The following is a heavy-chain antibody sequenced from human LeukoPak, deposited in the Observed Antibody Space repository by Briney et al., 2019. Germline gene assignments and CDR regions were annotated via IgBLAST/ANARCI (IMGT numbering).Heavy chain of an antibody. D-gene: IGHD6-25*01. CDR1: GFTFSNAW. CDR3: TTVGSAWNFDY. CDR2: VKSKREGGTI. Sequence: PGGSLRLSCAASGFTFSNAWMTWVRQAPGKGLEWVARVKSKREGGTIDYAAPVKGRFTVSRDDSKDTLYLQMNSLEIEDAAVYYCTTVGSAWNFDYWGQGTLVTVSS. V-gene: IGHV3-15*01. J-gene: IGHJ4*02.